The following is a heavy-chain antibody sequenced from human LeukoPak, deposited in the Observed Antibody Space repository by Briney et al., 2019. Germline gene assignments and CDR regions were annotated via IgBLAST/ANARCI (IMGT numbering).Heavy chain of an antibody. CDR3: ARDMDKLGDYYGMDV. J-gene: IGHJ6*02. Sequence: PGGSLRLSCAGSGFSFSDYYISWIRQAPGKGLEWLSIVSSGGDITTYADSVKGRFTISRDNTRNLLFLQMNSLRAEDTAVYYCARDMDKLGDYYGMDVWGQGTTVVVSS. CDR2: VSSGGDIT. D-gene: IGHD3-16*01. CDR1: GFSFSDYY. V-gene: IGHV3-11*01.